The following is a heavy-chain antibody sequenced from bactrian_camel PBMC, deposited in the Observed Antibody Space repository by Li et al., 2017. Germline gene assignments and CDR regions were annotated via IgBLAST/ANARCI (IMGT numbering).Heavy chain of an antibody. Sequence: HVQLVESGGGSVEAGGTLRLSCVPSGNIVSDMCMGWFRQAPGKEREGVAAIDSDGKTMYADSVKGRFTVSQDNAKNTLYLQMNSLKPEDTGMYYCAADRRGWCTGRFGRVTMYKNEGQGTQVTVS. J-gene: IGHJ4*01. D-gene: IGHD5*01. CDR1: GNIVSDMC. V-gene: IGHV3S53*01. CDR2: IDSDGKT.